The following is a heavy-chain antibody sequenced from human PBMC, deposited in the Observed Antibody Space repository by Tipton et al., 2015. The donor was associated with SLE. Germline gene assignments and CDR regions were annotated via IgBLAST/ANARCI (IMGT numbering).Heavy chain of an antibody. Sequence: TLSLTCAVSGGSFSGYYWCWIRQPPGKGLEWIGEINHSGSTNSNPSLKSRVTISIDTSKNQYSLKLSPVTAADTAVYYCARDGAQAVDYWGKGTLVPVSS. V-gene: IGHV4-34*09. CDR3: ARDGAQAVDY. J-gene: IGHJ4*02. CDR2: INHSGST. CDR1: GGSFSGYY.